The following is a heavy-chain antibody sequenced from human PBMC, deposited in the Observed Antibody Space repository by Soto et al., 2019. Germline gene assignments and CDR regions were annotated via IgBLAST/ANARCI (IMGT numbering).Heavy chain of an antibody. CDR1: GVTIISYA. CDR3: AKVLFRRYDSSGYYFDY. D-gene: IGHD3-22*01. Sequence: FHRLRSAAAGVTIISYAGSCVLQAPGKGLEWVSAISGSGGSTYYADSVKGRFTISRDNSKNTLYLQMNSLRAEDTAVYYCAKVLFRRYDSSGYYFDYWGQGTLVTVHS. V-gene: IGHV3-23*01. J-gene: IGHJ4*02. CDR2: ISGSGGST.